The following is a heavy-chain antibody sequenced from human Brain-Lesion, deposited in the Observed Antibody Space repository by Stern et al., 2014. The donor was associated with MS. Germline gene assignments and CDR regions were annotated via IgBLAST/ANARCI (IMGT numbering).Heavy chain of an antibody. CDR2: IYYSWNT. V-gene: IGHV4-39*01. D-gene: IGHD2-15*01. J-gene: IGHJ5*02. CDR3: AGEEDIRYCSGGSCTGNWFDP. CDR1: GGSVSSTSFA. Sequence: VQLEESGPGLVKPSETLSLTCTVAGGSVSSTSFAWAWIRQPPGKGLEWIGTIYYSWNTLYCPSLKSRLPISEATSKNRFPLQLGSVTAADTAVYYCAGEEDIRYCSGGSCTGNWFDPWGQGTLVTVSS.